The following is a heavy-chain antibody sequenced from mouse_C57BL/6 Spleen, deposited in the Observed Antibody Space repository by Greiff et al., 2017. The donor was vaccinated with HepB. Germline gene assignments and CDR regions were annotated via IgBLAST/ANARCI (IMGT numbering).Heavy chain of an antibody. CDR3: AIYDYGGFAY. CDR2: ISSGSSTI. D-gene: IGHD2-4*01. J-gene: IGHJ3*01. Sequence: EVQLVESGGGLVKPGGSLKLSCAASGFTFSDYGMHWVRQAPEKGLELVAYISSGSSTIYYADTVKGRFTISRDNAKNTLFLQMTSLRSEDTAMYYCAIYDYGGFAYWGQGTLVTVSA. CDR1: GFTFSDYG. V-gene: IGHV5-17*01.